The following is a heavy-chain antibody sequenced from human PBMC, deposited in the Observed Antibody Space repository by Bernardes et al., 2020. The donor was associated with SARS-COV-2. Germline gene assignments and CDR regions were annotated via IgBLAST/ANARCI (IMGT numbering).Heavy chain of an antibody. CDR1: GFTFSSYS. CDR2: ISSSSSYI. J-gene: IGHJ6*02. CDR3: ARSLLIQDIVVVPADTMRDYYYGMDV. Sequence: GSLRLSCAASGFTFSSYSMNWVRQAPGKGLEWVSSISSSSSYIYYADSVKGRFTISRDNAKNSLYLQMNSLRAEDTAVYYCARSLLIQDIVVVPADTMRDYYYGMDVWGQGTTVTVSS. V-gene: IGHV3-21*01. D-gene: IGHD2-2*01.